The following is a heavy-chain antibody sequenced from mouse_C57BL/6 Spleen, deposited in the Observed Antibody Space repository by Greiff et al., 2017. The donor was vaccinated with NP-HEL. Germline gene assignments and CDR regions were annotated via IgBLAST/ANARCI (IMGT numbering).Heavy chain of an antibody. D-gene: IGHD1-1*01. V-gene: IGHV1-26*01. J-gene: IGHJ3*01. CDR1: GYTFTDYY. Sequence: EVQLQQSGPELVKPGASVKISCKASGYTFTDYYMNWVKQSHGKSLEWIGDINPNNGGTNYNQKFKGKATLTVDKSSSTAYMELRSLTSEDSAVYCCARSPDGSSAWFAYWGQGTLVTVSA. CDR2: INPNNGGT. CDR3: ARSPDGSSAWFAY.